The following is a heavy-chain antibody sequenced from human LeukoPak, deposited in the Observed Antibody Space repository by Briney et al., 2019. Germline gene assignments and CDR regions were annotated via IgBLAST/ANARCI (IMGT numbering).Heavy chain of an antibody. CDR3: AISHKWLLLDY. V-gene: IGHV4-34*01. CDR1: GASFSGYY. CDR2: INHSGIT. D-gene: IGHD2-15*01. J-gene: IGHJ4*02. Sequence: SETLSLTCAFYGASFSGYYWRWIRQPPGKGLEWIGEINHSGITTYNPSLKSRVTISVDTTKKQFSLKLNSVTAADTAVYYCAISHKWLLLDYWGQGTLVTVSS.